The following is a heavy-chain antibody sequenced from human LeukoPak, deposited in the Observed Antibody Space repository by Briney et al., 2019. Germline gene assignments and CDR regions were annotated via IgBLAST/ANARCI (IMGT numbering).Heavy chain of an antibody. CDR3: ARSGYDYYYYYAFDV. D-gene: IGHD5-12*01. J-gene: IGHJ6*02. CDR1: GYSFNNYW. CDR2: IYPGDSDT. Sequence: GESLKISRKGSGYSFNNYWIGWVRQMPGKGLEWMGIIYPGDSDTRYSPSFQGQVTISADKSISTAYLQWSSLKASDTAMYYCARSGYDYYYYYAFDVWGQGTTVIISS. V-gene: IGHV5-51*01.